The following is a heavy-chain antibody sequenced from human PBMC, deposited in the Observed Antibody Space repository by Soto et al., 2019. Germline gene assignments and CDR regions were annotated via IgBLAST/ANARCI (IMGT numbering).Heavy chain of an antibody. J-gene: IGHJ4*02. Sequence: GGSLRLSCAASGFTLTTYTMNWVRQAPGMGLEWVSSINGRGNYKYYTDSVEGRFTISRDNAQNSLYLQMNSLRAEDTAVYYCAREDGVVGATSAFDYWGQGTLVTVSS. CDR1: GFTLTTYT. CDR2: INGRGNYK. CDR3: AREDGVVGATSAFDY. D-gene: IGHD1-26*01. V-gene: IGHV3-21*01.